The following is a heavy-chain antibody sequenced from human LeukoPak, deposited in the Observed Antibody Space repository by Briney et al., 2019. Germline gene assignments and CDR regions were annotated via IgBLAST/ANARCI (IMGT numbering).Heavy chain of an antibody. CDR3: ARDPGSDDFWSGYMDV. J-gene: IGHJ6*03. CDR2: IYYSGST. D-gene: IGHD3-3*01. Sequence: SETLSLTCTVSGGSISSYYWSWIRQPPGKGLEWIGYIYYSGSTNYNPSLKSRVTISVDTSKNQFSLKLSSVTAADTAVYYCARDPGSDDFWSGYMDVWGKGTTVTVSS. CDR1: GGSISSYY. V-gene: IGHV4-59*01.